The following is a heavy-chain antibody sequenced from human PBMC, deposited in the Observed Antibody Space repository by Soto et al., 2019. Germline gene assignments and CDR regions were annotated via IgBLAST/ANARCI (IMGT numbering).Heavy chain of an antibody. CDR2: IKQDGSEK. Sequence: LRLSCAASGFTFSSYWMSWVRQAPGKGLEWVANIKQDGSEKYYVDSVKGRFTISRDNAKNSLYLQMNSLRAEDTAVYYCARGGSSGKDYYYGMDVWGQGTTVTVSS. D-gene: IGHD6-19*01. CDR1: GFTFSSYW. CDR3: ARGGSSGKDYYYGMDV. J-gene: IGHJ6*02. V-gene: IGHV3-7*05.